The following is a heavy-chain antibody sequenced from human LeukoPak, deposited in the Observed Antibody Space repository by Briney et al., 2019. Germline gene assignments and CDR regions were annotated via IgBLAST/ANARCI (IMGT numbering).Heavy chain of an antibody. J-gene: IGHJ4*02. Sequence: PGGSLRLSCAASGFTVSSKYMSWVRQAPGKGLEWVSVIYSGGSPYYADSVKGRFTISRHNSKSTLYLQMNSLRAEDTAVYYCARDGVATGLDYWGQGTLVTVSS. CDR1: GFTVSSKY. CDR2: IYSGGSP. CDR3: ARDGVATGLDY. V-gene: IGHV3-53*04. D-gene: IGHD5-12*01.